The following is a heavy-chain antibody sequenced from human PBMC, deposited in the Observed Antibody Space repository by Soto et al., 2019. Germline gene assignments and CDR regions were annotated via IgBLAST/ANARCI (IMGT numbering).Heavy chain of an antibody. CDR2: IGSSGGYI. D-gene: IGHD2-2*01. Sequence: GGSLRLSCAVSGFIFSDFSMNWVRQAPGKGLEWVASIGSSGGYIFYADSVKGRFTISRDNAKKSLDLQINSLRAEDTAAYYCAREKKHQSLGGRFGMDVWGQGTTVTVSS. J-gene: IGHJ6*02. V-gene: IGHV3-21*01. CDR1: GFIFSDFS. CDR3: AREKKHQSLGGRFGMDV.